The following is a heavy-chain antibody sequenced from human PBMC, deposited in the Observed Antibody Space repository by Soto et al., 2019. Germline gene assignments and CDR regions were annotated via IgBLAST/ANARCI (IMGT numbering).Heavy chain of an antibody. D-gene: IGHD1-26*01. CDR3: ARSGGYRDDY. CDR1: GGTFSSYA. CDR2: IIPIFGTA. Sequence: GASVKVSCKASGGTFSSYAISWVRQAPGQGLEWMGGIIPIFGTANYAQKFQGRVTITADESTSTAYMELRSLRSDDTAVYYCARSGGYRDDYWGQGTLVTVSS. J-gene: IGHJ4*02. V-gene: IGHV1-69*13.